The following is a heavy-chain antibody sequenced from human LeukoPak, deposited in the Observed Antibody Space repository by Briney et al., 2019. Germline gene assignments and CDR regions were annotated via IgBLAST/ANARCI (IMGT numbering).Heavy chain of an antibody. V-gene: IGHV3-48*03. J-gene: IGHJ4*02. CDR1: IFTFSTYE. CDR3: AKDPRQLTSVTTYYFDY. CDR2: ISSTSSCT. D-gene: IGHD4-17*01. Sequence: GGSLRLSCASPIFTFSTYEMNWVRQAPGKGLQSISYISSTSSCTNYADSVKGRFSISRDNAKYSLHLQMNSLRAEVTAVYYCAKDPRQLTSVTTYYFDYWGQGTLVTFSS.